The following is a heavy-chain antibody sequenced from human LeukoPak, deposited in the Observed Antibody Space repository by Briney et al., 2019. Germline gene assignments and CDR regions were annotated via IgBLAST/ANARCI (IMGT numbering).Heavy chain of an antibody. D-gene: IGHD3-22*01. CDR3: AREQIVVVIHAFDI. CDR1: GGSISSYY. CDR2: IHYSGST. Sequence: SETLSLTCTVSGGSISSYYWSWIRQPPGKGLEWIGYIHYSGSTNYNPSLKSRVTISVDTSKNQFSLKLSSVTAADTAVYYCAREQIVVVIHAFDIWGQGTMVTVSS. V-gene: IGHV4-59*01. J-gene: IGHJ3*02.